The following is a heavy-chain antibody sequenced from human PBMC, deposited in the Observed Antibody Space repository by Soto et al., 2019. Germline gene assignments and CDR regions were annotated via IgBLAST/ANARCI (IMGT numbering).Heavy chain of an antibody. CDR2: IWYDGSNK. V-gene: IGHV3-33*08. J-gene: IGHJ4*02. Sequence: QVQLVESGGGLVKPGGSLRLSCAASGFTFSSYGMHWVRQAPGKGLEWVAVIWYDGSNKYYADSVKGRFTISRDNSKNTLYLQMNSLRAEDTAVYYCAVARLTTGTLDYWGQGTLVTVSS. CDR1: GFTFSSYG. D-gene: IGHD1-1*01. CDR3: AVARLTTGTLDY.